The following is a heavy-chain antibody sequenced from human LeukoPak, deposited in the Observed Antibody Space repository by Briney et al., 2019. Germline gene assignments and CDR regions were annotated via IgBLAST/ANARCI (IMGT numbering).Heavy chain of an antibody. D-gene: IGHD2-2*01. J-gene: IGHJ5*02. CDR2: IYYSGST. CDR1: GGSISSYY. CDR3: ARVDEYCSSTSCPWGWFDP. V-gene: IGHV4-59*01. Sequence: PSETLSLTCTVSGGSISSYYWSWIRQPPGKGLEWIGYIYYSGSTNYNPSPKSRVTISVDTSKNQFSLKLSSVTAADTAVYYCARVDEYCSSTSCPWGWFDPWGQGTLVTVSS.